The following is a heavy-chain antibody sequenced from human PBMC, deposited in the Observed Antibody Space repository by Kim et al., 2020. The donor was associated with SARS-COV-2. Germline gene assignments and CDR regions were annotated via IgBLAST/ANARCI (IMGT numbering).Heavy chain of an antibody. D-gene: IGHD6-19*01. CDR1: GFTFSSYG. V-gene: IGHV3-33*01. CDR3: ARRMAVAADWYFDL. CDR2: IWYDGSNK. Sequence: GGSLRLSCAASGFTFSSYGMHWVRQAPGKGLEWVAVIWYDGSNKYYADSVKGRFTISRDNSKNTLYLQMNSLRAEDTAVYYCARRMAVAADWYFDLWGRGTLVTVSS. J-gene: IGHJ2*01.